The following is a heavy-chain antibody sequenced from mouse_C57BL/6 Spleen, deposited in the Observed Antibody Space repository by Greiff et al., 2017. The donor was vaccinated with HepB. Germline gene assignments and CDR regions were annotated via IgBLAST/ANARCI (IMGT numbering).Heavy chain of an antibody. CDR2: IYPGDGDT. J-gene: IGHJ4*01. CDR3: GRPPPNYYAMDY. V-gene: IGHV1-80*01. CDR1: GYAFSSYW. Sequence: VQLQQSGAELVKPGASVKISCKASGYAFSSYWMNWVKQRPGKGLEWIGQIYPGDGDTNYNGKFKGKATLTADKSSSTAYMQLSSLTSEDSAVYFCGRPPPNYYAMDYWGQGTSVTVSS.